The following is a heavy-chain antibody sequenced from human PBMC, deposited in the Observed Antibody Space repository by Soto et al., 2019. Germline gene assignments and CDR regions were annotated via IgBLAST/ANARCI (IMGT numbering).Heavy chain of an antibody. CDR2: ISLYSDGT. Sequence: QVQLVQSGGEVKRPGASVKVSCKTSGYTFSNYGITWVRQAPGQPVEWLGCISLYSDGTNYAQKFQGRVSMTTDTSTTTAYMELRSLRSDDTAVYYCARVVPGAQAWFGPWGQGTLVTVSS. CDR1: GYTFSNYG. V-gene: IGHV1-18*01. CDR3: ARVVPGAQAWFGP. D-gene: IGHD2-2*01. J-gene: IGHJ5*02.